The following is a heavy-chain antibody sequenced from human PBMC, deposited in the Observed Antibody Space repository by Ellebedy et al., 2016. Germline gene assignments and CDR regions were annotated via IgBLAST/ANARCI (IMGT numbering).Heavy chain of an antibody. J-gene: IGHJ3*02. CDR2: IRGKANNYAT. CDR1: GFTFSGPA. V-gene: IGHV3-73*01. D-gene: IGHD3-22*01. CDR3: TRHWDGTAVLVTLDAFDI. Sequence: GESLKISCAASGFTFSGPAMHWVRQASGKGLEWVGRIRGKANNYATAYTASVKGRFTISRDDSKNTAYLQMNSLKTEDTAVYYCTRHWDGTAVLVTLDAFDIWGQGTMVTVSS.